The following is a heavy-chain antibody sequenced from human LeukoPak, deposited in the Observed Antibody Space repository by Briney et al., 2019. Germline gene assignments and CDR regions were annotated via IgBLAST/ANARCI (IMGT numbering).Heavy chain of an antibody. D-gene: IGHD3-22*01. V-gene: IGHV3-23*01. Sequence: GGSLTLSCAASGFTFSSYALSSVRQAPGKGLNWVSAISGSGGSTYYADSVKGRFTISRDNSKNTLYLQMNSLRAEDTAVYYCAKDFYYDSSGYSSDYWGQGTLVTVSS. CDR2: ISGSGGST. CDR1: GFTFSSYA. CDR3: AKDFYYDSSGYSSDY. J-gene: IGHJ4*02.